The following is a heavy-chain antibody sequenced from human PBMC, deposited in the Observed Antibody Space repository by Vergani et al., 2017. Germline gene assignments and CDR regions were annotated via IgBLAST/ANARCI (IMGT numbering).Heavy chain of an antibody. CDR3: ARVIVGCSRTNCFADH. D-gene: IGHD2-2*01. Sequence: RLVQSGGGLAHPGGSLRLSCAASGLPVSGFAFNTYAMIWVRQAPGKGLEWVSGISATGDENTDYADSVKGRFTISRDNSKSTLFLQMNGLTSEDTAIYYCARVIVGCSRTNCFADHWGQGTLVTVSS. CDR1: GLPVSGFAFNTYA. CDR2: ISATGDENT. V-gene: IGHV3-23*04. J-gene: IGHJ4*02.